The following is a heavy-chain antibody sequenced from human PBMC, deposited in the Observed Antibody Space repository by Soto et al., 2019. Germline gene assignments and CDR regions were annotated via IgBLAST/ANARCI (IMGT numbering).Heavy chain of an antibody. V-gene: IGHV3-30*18. J-gene: IGHJ4*02. Sequence: QVQLVESGGGMVQPGRSLRLSCAASGFTFSSYGMHWVLQAPGKGLEWVAVISYDGSNKYYADSVKGRFTISRDNSKNTLYLQMNSLRAEDTAVYYCAKRSLEGGPFDFWGQRNLVTVSS. CDR3: AKRSLEGGPFDF. CDR2: ISYDGSNK. D-gene: IGHD3-3*01. CDR1: GFTFSSYG.